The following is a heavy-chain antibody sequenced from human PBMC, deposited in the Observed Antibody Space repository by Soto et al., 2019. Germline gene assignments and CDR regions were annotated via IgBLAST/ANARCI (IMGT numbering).Heavy chain of an antibody. V-gene: IGHV3-30*18. CDR1: GFTFSSYG. CDR2: ISYDGSNK. Sequence: QVQLVESGGGVVQPGRSLRLSCAASGFTFSSYGMHWVRQAPGKGLEWVAVISYDGSNKYYADSVKGRFTISRDNSKNTLYLQMNSLRAEDTAVYYCAKDGYSSSWVGGMDVWGQGTTVTVSS. CDR3: AKDGYSSSWVGGMDV. D-gene: IGHD6-13*01. J-gene: IGHJ6*02.